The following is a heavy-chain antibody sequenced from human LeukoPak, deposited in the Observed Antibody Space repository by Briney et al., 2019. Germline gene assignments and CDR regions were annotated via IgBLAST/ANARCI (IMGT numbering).Heavy chain of an antibody. Sequence: SQTLSLTCAISGDSVSSNSAAWNWIRQSPSRGLEWLGRTYYRSKWYNDYAVSVKSRITINPGTSKNQFSLQLNSVTPKDTAVYYCSSSSWYSEYFQHWGQGTLVTVSS. J-gene: IGHJ1*01. V-gene: IGHV6-1*01. CDR3: SSSSWYSEYFQH. CDR1: GDSVSSNSAA. D-gene: IGHD6-13*01. CDR2: TYYRSKWYN.